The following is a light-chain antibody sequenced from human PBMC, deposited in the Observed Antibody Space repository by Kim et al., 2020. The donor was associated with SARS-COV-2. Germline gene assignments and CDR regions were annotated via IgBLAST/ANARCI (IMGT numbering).Light chain of an antibody. CDR2: RNN. Sequence: GQRATISGSGSSSNIGSSYVFWYPQLPGTAPKLLIYRNNQRPSGVPDRFSGSKSGTSASLAISGLRSEDEADYYCAAWDDSLSGYVFGTGTKVTVL. CDR1: SSNIGSSY. J-gene: IGLJ1*01. V-gene: IGLV1-47*01. CDR3: AAWDDSLSGYV.